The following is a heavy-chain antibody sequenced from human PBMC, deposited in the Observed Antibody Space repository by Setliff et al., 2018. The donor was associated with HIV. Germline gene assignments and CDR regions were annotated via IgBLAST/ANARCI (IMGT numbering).Heavy chain of an antibody. V-gene: IGHV1-46*01. J-gene: IGHJ4*02. D-gene: IGHD3-22*01. Sequence: ASVKVSCKASGYTFTRYFMHCVRQAPGQGLEWLGMINPSGGSTWYAQKFQGRVTMTGDTSTNTLYMELSSLRSEDTAVYYCAREEGYYDGKGALDYWGQGMLVTVSS. CDR1: GYTFTRYF. CDR3: AREEGYYDGKGALDY. CDR2: INPSGGST.